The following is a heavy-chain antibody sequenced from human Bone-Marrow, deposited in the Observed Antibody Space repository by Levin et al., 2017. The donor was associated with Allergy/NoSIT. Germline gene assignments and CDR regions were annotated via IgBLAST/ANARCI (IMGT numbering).Heavy chain of an antibody. D-gene: IGHD4-17*01. CDR2: IRSKATSSAP. Sequence: GGSLRLSCPAPGFTFVASAMPWVPQASGKGLEWFVRIRSKATSSAPPYAPSVKARFTISRDDSKNTAYLQMNSLKTEDTAVYYCTSGDYGDYDYYYYMDGWGKGTTVTVSS. CDR1: GFTFVASA. V-gene: IGHV3-73*01. J-gene: IGHJ6*03. CDR3: TSGDYGDYDYYYYMDG.